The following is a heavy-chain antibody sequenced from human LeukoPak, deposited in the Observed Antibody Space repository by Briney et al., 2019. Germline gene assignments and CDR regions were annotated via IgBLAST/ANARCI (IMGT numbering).Heavy chain of an antibody. CDR2: IRYDGSNK. Sequence: GGSLRLSCAASGFTFSSYGMHWVRQAPGKGLEWVAFIRYDGSNKYYADSVKGRFTISRDNSKNTLYLQMNCLRAEDTAVYYCAKDKDQMVRGGSPKDYWGQGTLVTVSS. D-gene: IGHD3-10*01. CDR3: AKDKDQMVRGGSPKDY. J-gene: IGHJ4*02. V-gene: IGHV3-30*02. CDR1: GFTFSSYG.